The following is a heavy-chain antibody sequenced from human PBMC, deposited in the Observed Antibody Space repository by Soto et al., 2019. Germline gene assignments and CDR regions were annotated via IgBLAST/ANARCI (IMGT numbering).Heavy chain of an antibody. CDR3: ARGPGLYGMDV. D-gene: IGHD2-2*01. J-gene: IGHJ6*02. CDR1: GYTFTSYA. Sequence: QVQLVQSGAEVKKPGASVKVSCKASGYTFTSYAMHWVRQAPGQRLEWMGWINAGNGNTKYSQKFQGRVTITRDTPASTAYMELSSLRSEDTAVYYCARGPGLYGMDVWGQGTTVTVSS. CDR2: INAGNGNT. V-gene: IGHV1-3*01.